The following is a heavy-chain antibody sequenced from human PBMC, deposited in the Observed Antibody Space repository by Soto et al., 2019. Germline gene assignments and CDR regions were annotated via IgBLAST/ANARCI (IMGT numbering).Heavy chain of an antibody. CDR1: GYTFTGYY. D-gene: IGHD1-26*01. Sequence: QVQLVQSGAELKKSGASVKVSCKASGYTFTGYYIHWVRQAPGQGLEWMGWINPNSDGTNYAQKFEGWVTMTRDTSISTAYMELTRLRSDATAVYYCARAELLGGGMDVWGQGTTVTVSS. CDR3: ARAELLGGGMDV. V-gene: IGHV1-2*04. J-gene: IGHJ6*02. CDR2: INPNSDGT.